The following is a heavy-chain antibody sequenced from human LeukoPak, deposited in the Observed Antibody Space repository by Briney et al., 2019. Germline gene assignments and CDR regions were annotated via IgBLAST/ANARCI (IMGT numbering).Heavy chain of an antibody. CDR2: IYYSGST. CDR1: GGSISSSSYY. V-gene: IGHV4-39*02. D-gene: IGHD3-22*01. CDR3: ARDAYYDSSGYYWDY. J-gene: IGHJ4*02. Sequence: SETLSLTCTVSGGSISSSSYYWGWIRQPPGKGLEWIGSIYYSGSTYYNPSLKSRVTISVDTSKNQFSLKLSSVTAADTAVYYCARDAYYDSSGYYWDYWGQGTLVTVSS.